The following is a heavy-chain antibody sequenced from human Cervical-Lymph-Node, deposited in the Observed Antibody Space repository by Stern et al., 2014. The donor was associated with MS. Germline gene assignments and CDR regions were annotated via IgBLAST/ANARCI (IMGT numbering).Heavy chain of an antibody. J-gene: IGHJ4*02. Sequence: EVQLVESGAAVKKSGESLKISCEASGYTFTAYWIGWVRQMPGKVLEWMGTIYPGDSDTRYSPSFQGRVTISADKSITTAYLQWSSLKALDSAIYYCARTYDSSGYGLDYWGQGTVVTVSS. D-gene: IGHD3-22*01. V-gene: IGHV5-51*03. CDR3: ARTYDSSGYGLDY. CDR2: IYPGDSDT. CDR1: GYTFTAYW.